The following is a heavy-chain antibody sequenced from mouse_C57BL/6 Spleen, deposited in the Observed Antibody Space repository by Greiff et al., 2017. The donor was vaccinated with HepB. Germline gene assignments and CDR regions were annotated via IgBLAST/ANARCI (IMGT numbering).Heavy chain of an antibody. CDR2: ISNGGGST. V-gene: IGHV5-12*01. D-gene: IGHD1-1*01. CDR1: GFTFSDYY. CDR3: ARQGDYYGSSPYFDY. Sequence: DVQLVESGGGLVQPGGSLKLSCAASGFTFSDYYMYWVRQTPEKRLEWVAYISNGGGSTYYPDTVKGRFTISRDNAKNTLYLQMSRLKSVDTAMYYCARQGDYYGSSPYFDYWGQGTTLTVSS. J-gene: IGHJ2*01.